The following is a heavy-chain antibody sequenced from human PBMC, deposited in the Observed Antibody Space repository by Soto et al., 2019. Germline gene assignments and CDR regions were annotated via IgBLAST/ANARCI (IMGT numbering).Heavy chain of an antibody. V-gene: IGHV3-30-3*01. J-gene: IGHJ6*01. CDR2: IAYDGSNK. CDR3: ARVYSNYYYYYGMDV. D-gene: IGHD4-4*01. CDR1: GVTFSSYA. Sequence: GGSLRLSCAASGVTFSSYAMHLVRQAPGKGLEWVAVIAYDGSNKYYADSVKGRFTISRHNSRNTLYLQMNSLRAEDTAVYYCARVYSNYYYYYGMDVWGQGTTVTVSS.